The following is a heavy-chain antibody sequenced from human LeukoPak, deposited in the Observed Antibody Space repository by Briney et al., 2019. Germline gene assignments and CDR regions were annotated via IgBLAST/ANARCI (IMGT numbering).Heavy chain of an antibody. CDR1: GGSFSGYY. J-gene: IGHJ5*01. D-gene: IGHD3-10*01. V-gene: IGHV4-34*01. CDR2: INHSGST. Sequence: PSETLSLTCAVYGGSFSGYYWSWIRQPPGKGLEWIGEINHSGSTNYNPSFKSPVTISIDTAKNQFSLKLSPVNAADTAVYYCTRQPKSCTPGVFVTGKACWFDSWGQGTLVTVSS. CDR3: TRQPKSCTPGVFVTGKACWFDS.